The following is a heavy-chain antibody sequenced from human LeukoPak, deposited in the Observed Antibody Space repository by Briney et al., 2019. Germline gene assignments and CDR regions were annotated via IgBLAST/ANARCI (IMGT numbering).Heavy chain of an antibody. J-gene: IGHJ4*02. CDR1: GGSFSGYY. CDR3: ARAGYDYVRGSYRYASYYFDY. Sequence: PSETLSLTCAVYGGSFSGYYWSWVRQPPGKGLEWIGEINHSGSTNYNPSLKSRVTISVDTSKNQFSLKLSSVTAADTAVYYCARAGYDYVRGSYRYASYYFDYWGQGTLVTVSS. CDR2: INHSGST. D-gene: IGHD3-16*02. V-gene: IGHV4-34*01.